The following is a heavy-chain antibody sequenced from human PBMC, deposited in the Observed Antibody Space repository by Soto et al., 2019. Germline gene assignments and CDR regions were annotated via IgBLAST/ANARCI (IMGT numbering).Heavy chain of an antibody. V-gene: IGHV4-4*02. CDR3: AQNACGGGRCNTAFEV. CDR1: GDSLNSDKW. Sequence: VQLQESGPGLVQPSGTLSLTCGVSGDSLNSDKWWSWVRQPPGKGLEWIGEIWQGADTNYNPSLKSRATMSLAKSSHQFFLKLTSVTAAATAVYYCAQNACGGGRCNTAFEVWGPGTTVTVSS. D-gene: IGHD2-15*01. CDR2: IWQGADT. J-gene: IGHJ3*01.